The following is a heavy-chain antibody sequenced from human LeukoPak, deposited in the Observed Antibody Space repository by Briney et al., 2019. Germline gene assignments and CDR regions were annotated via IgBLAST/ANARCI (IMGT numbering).Heavy chain of an antibody. D-gene: IGHD2-2*02. CDR3: ARASYCSRTSCYTPFFDY. CDR1: GGSISSSNW. J-gene: IGHJ4*02. CDR2: IYHSGST. V-gene: IGHV4-4*02. Sequence: SETLSLTCAVSGGSISSSNWWSWVRQPPGKGLEWIGEIYHSGSTNYNPSLKSRVTISVDKSKNQFSLKLSSVTAADTAVYYCARASYCSRTSCYTPFFDYWGQGTLVTVSS.